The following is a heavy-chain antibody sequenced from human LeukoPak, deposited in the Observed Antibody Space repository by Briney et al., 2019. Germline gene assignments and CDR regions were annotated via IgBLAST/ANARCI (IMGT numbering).Heavy chain of an antibody. D-gene: IGHD6-13*01. Sequence: SETLSLTCTVSGGSISSSSYYWGWIRQPPGKGLEWIGSIYYSGSTYYNPSLKSRVTISVDTSKNQFSLKLSSVTAADTAVYYCARSSFPYSSSWSYDYWGQGTLVTVSS. CDR3: ARSSFPYSSSWSYDY. V-gene: IGHV4-39*07. CDR1: GGSISSSSYY. CDR2: IYYSGST. J-gene: IGHJ4*02.